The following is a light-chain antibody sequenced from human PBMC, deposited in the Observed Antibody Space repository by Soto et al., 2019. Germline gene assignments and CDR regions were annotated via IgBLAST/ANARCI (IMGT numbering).Light chain of an antibody. CDR1: QGISSY. CDR3: QQSYSSPQET. V-gene: IGKV1-8*01. J-gene: IGKJ4*02. CDR2: AAS. Sequence: AIRMTQSPSSLSASTGDRVTITCRASQGISSYLAWYQQKPRKAPKPLIYAASSLQSGVPSRFSGSGSGTDFTFTISSLQPEDFATYYCQQSYSSPQETFGGGTRVEMK.